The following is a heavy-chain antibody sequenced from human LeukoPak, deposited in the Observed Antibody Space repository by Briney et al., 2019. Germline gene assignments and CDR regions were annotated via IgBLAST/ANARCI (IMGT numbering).Heavy chain of an antibody. J-gene: IGHJ4*02. CDR1: GFTVSRYA. Sequence: GGSLRLSCIASGFTVSRYAMSWVRQVPGKGLEWVASITNNNGKTYYADSVKGRFTISRDESENTVYLQMNSLRAEDTAVYYCAKDHPSSGWPTFEYWGQGTLVTASP. V-gene: IGHV3-23*01. CDR3: AKDHPSSGWPTFEY. D-gene: IGHD6-19*01. CDR2: ITNNNGKT.